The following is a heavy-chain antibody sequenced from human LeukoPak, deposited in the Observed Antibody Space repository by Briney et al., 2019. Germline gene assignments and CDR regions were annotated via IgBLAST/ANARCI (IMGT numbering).Heavy chain of an antibody. CDR3: ASPIMITFGGVIAFDY. D-gene: IGHD3-16*02. J-gene: IGHJ4*02. V-gene: IGHV1-18*01. CDR1: GYTFTSYG. Sequence: ASVKVSCKASGYTFTSYGISWVRQAPGQGLEWMGWISAYNGNTNYAQKLQGRVTMTTDTSTSTAYMELRSLRSDDTAVYHCASPIMITFGGVIAFDYWGQGTLVTVSS. CDR2: ISAYNGNT.